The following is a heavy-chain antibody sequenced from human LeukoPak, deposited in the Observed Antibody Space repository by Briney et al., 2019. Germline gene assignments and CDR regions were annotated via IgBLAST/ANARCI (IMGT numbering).Heavy chain of an antibody. CDR3: ARGMFNNSGHYYYFYYALDV. D-gene: IGHD3-22*01. V-gene: IGHV1-8*01. CDR2: MNAKSGHT. Sequence: SSVTVSCKASGYTFTSYHIDRVRQAPGQGPEWMGWMNAKSGHTGYAQNLEGRVTMTRDASTNTAYMELRGRRSEDTAVYFCARGMFNNSGHYYYFYYALDVWGQRTTVTVSS. CDR1: GYTFTSYH. J-gene: IGHJ6*02.